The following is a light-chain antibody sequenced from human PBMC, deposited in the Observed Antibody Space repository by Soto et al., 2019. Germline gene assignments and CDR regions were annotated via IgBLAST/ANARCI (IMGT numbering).Light chain of an antibody. J-gene: IGKJ1*01. CDR2: GAS. CDR1: QSVSSSY. V-gene: IGKV3-20*01. CDR3: QEYFQWPPGM. Sequence: EIVLTQSPGTLSLSPGERATLSCRASQSVSSSYLAWYQQKPGQAPRLLIYGASSRATGIPDRFSGSGSGTDFSLTISRLEPEDFALYYCQEYFQWPPGMFGPGTKVDIK.